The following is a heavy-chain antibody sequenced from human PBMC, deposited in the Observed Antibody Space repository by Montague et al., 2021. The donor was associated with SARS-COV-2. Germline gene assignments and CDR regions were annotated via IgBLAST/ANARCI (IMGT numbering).Heavy chain of an antibody. CDR2: IFHSGST. CDR1: GGSFSGYY. V-gene: IGHV4-34*01. D-gene: IGHD3-9*01. J-gene: IGHJ4*02. CDR3: ARGGYFRYYDFFSGYWSNFDD. Sequence: SETLSLTCAVYGGSFSGYYWSWIRRPPGKGLEWIGGIFHSGSTNYKSSLKSRVSISADTSKNQFSLKMSSVTAADTAVYYCARGGYFRYYDFFSGYWSNFDDWGQGTRVTVSS.